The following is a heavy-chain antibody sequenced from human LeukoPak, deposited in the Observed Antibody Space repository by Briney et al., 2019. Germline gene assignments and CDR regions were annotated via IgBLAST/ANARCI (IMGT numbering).Heavy chain of an antibody. J-gene: IGHJ4*01. Sequence: PSETLSLTCSVSGGSITKNGYYWGWIRQSPETGLEWIGSMHYSGSTYYNPSLNSRVTISVDTSKNQFSLKLTSVTAADTAVYYCCGSGWFAGPFGYWG. CDR2: MHYSGST. CDR1: GGSITKNGYY. CDR3: CGSGWFAGPFGY. D-gene: IGHD6-19*01. V-gene: IGHV4-39*07.